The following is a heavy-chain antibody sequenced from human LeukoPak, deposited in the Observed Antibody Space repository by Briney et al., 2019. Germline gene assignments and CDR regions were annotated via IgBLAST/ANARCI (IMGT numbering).Heavy chain of an antibody. V-gene: IGHV1-18*01. CDR2: ISAYNGNT. J-gene: IGHJ4*02. CDR3: ARDNRGLGY. CDR1: GGTFSTYA. D-gene: IGHD2/OR15-2a*01. Sequence: ASVKVSCKASGGTFSTYAISWVRQAPGQGLEWMGWISAYNGNTNYAQKLQGRVTMTTDTSTSTAYMELRSLRSDDTAVYYCARDNRGLGYWGQGTLVTVSS.